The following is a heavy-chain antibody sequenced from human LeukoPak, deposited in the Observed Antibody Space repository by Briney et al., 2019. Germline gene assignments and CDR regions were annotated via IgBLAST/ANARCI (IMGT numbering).Heavy chain of an antibody. Sequence: GGSLRLSCAASGFTVSSNYMSWVRQAPGKGLEWVSVIYSGGSTYYADSVKGRFTISRDNSKNTLYLQMNSLRAEDTAVYYCARVLTRDYYDSSGYLDYFDYWGQGTLVTVSS. V-gene: IGHV3-53*01. CDR3: ARVLTRDYYDSSGYLDYFDY. CDR2: IYSGGST. J-gene: IGHJ4*02. D-gene: IGHD3-22*01. CDR1: GFTVSSNY.